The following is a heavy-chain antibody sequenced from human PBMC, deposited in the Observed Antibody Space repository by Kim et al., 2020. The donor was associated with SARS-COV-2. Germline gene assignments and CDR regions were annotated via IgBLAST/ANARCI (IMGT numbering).Heavy chain of an antibody. CDR3: ARDAQLAY. D-gene: IGHD1-1*01. V-gene: IGHV1-46*01. Sequence: STTFALKFQDRVTMTRDTSTNTVYMELSSLTSEDTAIFYCARDAQLAYWGQGTLVTVSS. J-gene: IGHJ4*02. CDR2: ST.